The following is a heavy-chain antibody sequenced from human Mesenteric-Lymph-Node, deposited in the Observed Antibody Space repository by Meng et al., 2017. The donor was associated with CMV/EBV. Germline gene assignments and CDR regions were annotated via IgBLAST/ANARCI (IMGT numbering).Heavy chain of an antibody. CDR1: GTFSSYA. J-gene: IGHJ3*02. CDR3: ARGDPTWSSSFGAFDI. V-gene: IGHV1-69*04. D-gene: IGHD6-6*01. CDR2: IIPILGIA. Sequence: GTFSSYAISWVRQAPGQGLEWMGRIIPILGIANYAQKFQGRVTITADKSTSTAYMELSSLRSEDTAVYYCARGDPTWSSSFGAFDIWGQGTMVTVSS.